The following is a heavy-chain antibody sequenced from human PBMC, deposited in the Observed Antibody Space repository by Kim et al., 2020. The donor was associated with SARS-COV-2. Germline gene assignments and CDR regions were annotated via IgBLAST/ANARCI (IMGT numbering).Heavy chain of an antibody. Sequence: SVKVSCKASGGTFSSYAISWVRQAPGQGLEWMGGIIPIFGTANYAQKFQGRVTITADESTSTAYMELSSLRSEDTAVYYCARVGLGVYGDYGPYGMDVWGQGTTVTVSS. CDR1: GGTFSSYA. CDR3: ARVGLGVYGDYGPYGMDV. V-gene: IGHV1-69*13. J-gene: IGHJ6*02. D-gene: IGHD4-17*01. CDR2: IIPIFGTA.